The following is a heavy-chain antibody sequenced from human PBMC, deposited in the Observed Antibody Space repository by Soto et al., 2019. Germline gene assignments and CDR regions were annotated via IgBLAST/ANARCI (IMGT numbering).Heavy chain of an antibody. CDR1: GGSISSGDYY. Sequence: QVQLQESGPGLVKPSQTLSLTCTVSGGSISSGDYYWSWIRQHPGKGLEWIGYIYYSGSTYYNPSLKSRVTLSVDTSKNQFSLKLSSVTAADTAVYYCARWWSGSRQGFDPLGQGTLVTVSS. D-gene: IGHD3-3*01. CDR2: IYYSGST. J-gene: IGHJ5*02. CDR3: ARWWSGSRQGFDP. V-gene: IGHV4-31*03.